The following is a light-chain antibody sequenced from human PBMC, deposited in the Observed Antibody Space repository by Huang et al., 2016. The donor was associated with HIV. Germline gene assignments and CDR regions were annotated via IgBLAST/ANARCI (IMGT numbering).Light chain of an antibody. J-gene: IGKJ3*01. CDR3: QQYCSSPRVT. V-gene: IGKV1-39*01. CDR1: QHITNC. Sequence: DIRMTQSPSSLSASVGDRVTITCRASQHITNCLNWYQQRPGRAPKLLIYATSTLQSGVPSRFSGSGSGTDFTLTITNLQPDELATYSCQQYCSSPRVTFGPGTKVTI. CDR2: ATS.